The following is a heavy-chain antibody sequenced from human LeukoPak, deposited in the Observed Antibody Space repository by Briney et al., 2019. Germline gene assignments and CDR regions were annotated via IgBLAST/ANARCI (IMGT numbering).Heavy chain of an antibody. CDR3: ARGLIADSAGWFDP. J-gene: IGHJ5*02. V-gene: IGHV1-69*04. CDR2: IIPIFGIA. CDR1: GGTFSSYA. D-gene: IGHD6-13*01. Sequence: GASVKVSCKASGGTFSSYAISWVRQAPGQGLEWMGRIIPIFGIANYAQKFQGRVTITADKPTSTAYMELSSLRSEDTAVYYCARGLIADSAGWFDPWGQGTLVTVSS.